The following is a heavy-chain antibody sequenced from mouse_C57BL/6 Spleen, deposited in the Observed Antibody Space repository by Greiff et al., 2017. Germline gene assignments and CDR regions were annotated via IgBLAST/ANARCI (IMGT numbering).Heavy chain of an antibody. CDR1: GFSFTSYG. J-gene: IGHJ4*01. V-gene: IGHV2-2*01. D-gene: IGHD1-1*01. Sequence: VKVVESGPGLVQPSQSLSITCTVSGFSFTSYGVHWFRQSPGKGLEWLGVLWSGGSTDYNAAFISRLSISKDTSKSQVFFKMNSLQADDTAIYYCARNYYCSYYYAMDYWGQGTSVTVSS. CDR2: LWSGGST. CDR3: ARNYYCSYYYAMDY.